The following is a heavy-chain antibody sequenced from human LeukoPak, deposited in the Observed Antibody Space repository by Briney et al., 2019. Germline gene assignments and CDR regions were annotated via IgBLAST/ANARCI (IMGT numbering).Heavy chain of an antibody. CDR3: ATDASIYDSRGYHDLW. J-gene: IGHJ4*02. CDR1: GGTFSRYT. D-gene: IGHD3-22*01. CDR2: IIPMFGRA. V-gene: IGHV1-69*13. Sequence: SVKVSCKASGGTFSRYTISWVRQAPGQGLEGMGGIIPMFGRANYAQKFQGRLTITADESSTTAYMELSGLRSEDTAVYYCATDASIYDSRGYHDLWWGQGTRVTVSS.